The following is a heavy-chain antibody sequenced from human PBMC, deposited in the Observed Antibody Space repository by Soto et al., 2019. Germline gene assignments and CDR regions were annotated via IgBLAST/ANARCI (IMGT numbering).Heavy chain of an antibody. D-gene: IGHD4-17*01. CDR2: ISSSSSYI. J-gene: IGHJ4*02. CDR3: ARDYYGDYDFDY. CDR1: GFIFSSYS. Sequence: EVQLVESGGGLVKPGGSLRLSCAASGFIFSSYSMNWVRQAPGKGLEWVSSISSSSSYIYYADSVKGRFTISRDNAKNSLYLQMNSLRAEDTAVYYCARDYYGDYDFDYWGQGTLVTVSS. V-gene: IGHV3-21*01.